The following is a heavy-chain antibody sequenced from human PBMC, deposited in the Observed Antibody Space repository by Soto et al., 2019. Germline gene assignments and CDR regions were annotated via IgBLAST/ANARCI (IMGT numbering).Heavy chain of an antibody. D-gene: IGHD6-13*01. CDR3: AREVAADGTFREDVFDI. CDR2: IIPIFTTT. Sequence: QVHLVQSGAEVKKPGSSVKVSCKAPGGTFSNHAINWVRQAPGQGLEWMGRIIPIFTTTNYAQKFQGRVSMTADESTTSAYMDLSSLNHDDTAVYYCAREVAADGTFREDVFDIWGQGTLVSVSS. V-gene: IGHV1-69*12. CDR1: GGTFSNHA. J-gene: IGHJ3*02.